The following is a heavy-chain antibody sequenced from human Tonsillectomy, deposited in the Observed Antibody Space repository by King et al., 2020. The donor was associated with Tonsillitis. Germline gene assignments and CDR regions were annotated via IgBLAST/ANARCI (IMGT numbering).Heavy chain of an antibody. Sequence: QLQESGPGLVKPSETLSLTCTVSGGSISFYHWSWIRQPPGKGLEWIGYIYNSGSTNYSPSLKSRVTISVDTSKNQISLKLSSVTAADTAMYYCARSTSIAEGGRGGIDYWGQGTLVIVSS. CDR2: IYNSGST. J-gene: IGHJ4*02. CDR3: ARSTSIAEGGRGGIDY. V-gene: IGHV4-59*01. D-gene: IGHD2-21*01. CDR1: GGSISFYH.